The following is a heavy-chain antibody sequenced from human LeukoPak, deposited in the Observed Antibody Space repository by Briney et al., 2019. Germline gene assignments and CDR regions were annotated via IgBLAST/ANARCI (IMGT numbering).Heavy chain of an antibody. D-gene: IGHD6-13*01. CDR3: ARGAQSWALGAFDI. CDR1: GGSISSGGYY. Sequence: SETLSLTCTVSGGSISSGGYYWSWIRQHPGKGLEWIGYIYYSGSTYYNPSLKSRVTISVDTSKNQFSLKLSSVTAADTAVYYCARGAQSWALGAFDIWGQGTMVTVSS. CDR2: IYYSGST. J-gene: IGHJ3*02. V-gene: IGHV4-31*03.